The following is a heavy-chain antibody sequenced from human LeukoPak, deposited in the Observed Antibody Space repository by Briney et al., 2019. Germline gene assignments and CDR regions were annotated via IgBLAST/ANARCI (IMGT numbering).Heavy chain of an antibody. D-gene: IGHD6-19*01. CDR2: ISSASAYR. V-gene: IGHV3-21*01. CDR1: GFTFSSYS. Sequence: GGSLRLSCAASGFTFSSYSMHWVRQAPGKGREWVSSISSASAYRYYADSVKGRFTISRDNAKNSLHLQMNSLRAEDSAVYYCTRGPTLIGVAGTWPLDDWGQGTLVTVSS. J-gene: IGHJ4*02. CDR3: TRGPTLIGVAGTWPLDD.